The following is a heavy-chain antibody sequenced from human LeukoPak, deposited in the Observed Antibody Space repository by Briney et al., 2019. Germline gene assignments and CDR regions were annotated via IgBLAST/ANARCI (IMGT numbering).Heavy chain of an antibody. V-gene: IGHV3-33*01. CDR3: ARTHCSGGSCYNATFDY. CDR1: GFTFSSFG. D-gene: IGHD2-15*01. CDR2: VWYDGSNK. Sequence: GGSLRLSCAASGFTFSSFGIHWVRQAPGKGLEWVAIVWYDGSNKYYADSVKGRFTISRDNSKNTLYLQMNSLRAEDTAVYYCARTHCSGGSCYNATFDYWGQGTLVTVSS. J-gene: IGHJ4*02.